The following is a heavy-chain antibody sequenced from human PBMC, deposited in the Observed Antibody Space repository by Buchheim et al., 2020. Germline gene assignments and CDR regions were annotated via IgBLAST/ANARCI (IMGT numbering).Heavy chain of an antibody. CDR2: ISYDGSNK. CDR3: AKDKFIAAAGTSPSFDY. Sequence: VQLVESGGGVVQPGRSLRLSCAASGFTFSSYGMHWVRQAPGKGLEWVAVISYDGSNKYYADSVKGRFTISRDNSKNTLYLQMNSLRAEDTAVYYCAKDKFIAAAGTSPSFDYWGQGTL. V-gene: IGHV3-30*18. D-gene: IGHD6-13*01. J-gene: IGHJ4*02. CDR1: GFTFSSYG.